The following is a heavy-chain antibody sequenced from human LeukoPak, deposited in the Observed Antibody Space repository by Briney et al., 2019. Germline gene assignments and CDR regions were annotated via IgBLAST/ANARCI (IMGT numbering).Heavy chain of an antibody. V-gene: IGHV3-23*01. D-gene: IGHD3-3*01. CDR3: AKDSFWTDFWSGYHRGNWFDP. CDR1: GFTFSSYA. J-gene: IGHJ5*02. CDR2: ISGSGGST. Sequence: PGGSLRLSCAASGFTFSSYAMSWVRQAPGKGLEWVSAISGSGGSTYYADSVKGRFTISRDNSKNTLYLQTNSLRAEDTAVYYCAKDSFWTDFWSGYHRGNWFDPWGQGTLVTVSS.